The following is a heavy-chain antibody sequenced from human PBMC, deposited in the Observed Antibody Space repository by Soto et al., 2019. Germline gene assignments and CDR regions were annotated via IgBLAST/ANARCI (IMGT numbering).Heavy chain of an antibody. CDR2: ISYDGSNK. D-gene: IGHD4-17*01. J-gene: IGHJ4*02. V-gene: IGHV3-30*04. CDR1: GFTFSSYA. CDR3: ARDGGYGGNYYFDY. Sequence: GGSLRLSCAASGFTFSSYAMHWVRQAPGKGLEWVAVISYDGSNKYYADSVKGRFTISRDNSKNTLYLQMNSLRAEDTAVYYCARDGGYGGNYYFDYWGQGTLVTVSS.